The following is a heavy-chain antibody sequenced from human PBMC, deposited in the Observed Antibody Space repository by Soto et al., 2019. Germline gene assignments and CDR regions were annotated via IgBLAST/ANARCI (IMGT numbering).Heavy chain of an antibody. J-gene: IGHJ4*02. Sequence: PSETLSLTCTVSGDAISTYYWSWIRQPPGKGLEWIGYIYYSGSTNYNPSLKSRVTISLDTSKNQFSLMLNSVTAADTAVYYCARGFGISWYYFDYWGLGTLVTVSS. V-gene: IGHV4-59*01. D-gene: IGHD6-13*01. CDR1: GDAISTYY. CDR2: IYYSGST. CDR3: ARGFGISWYYFDY.